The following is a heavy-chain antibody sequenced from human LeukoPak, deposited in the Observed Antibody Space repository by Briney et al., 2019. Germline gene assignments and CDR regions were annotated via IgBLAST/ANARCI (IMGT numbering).Heavy chain of an antibody. Sequence: PGGYLRLSCAASGFTFSTYSMNWVRQAPGKGLEWVSYISSSTSTIYYADFVKGRFTISRDNAKNSLYLQMNRLRAEDTAVYYCAKSLPFDYLNRFGRWGQGTLGNGSS. CDR2: ISSSTSTI. CDR1: GFTFSTYS. D-gene: IGHD3-9*01. J-gene: IGHJ5*01. CDR3: AKSLPFDYLNRFGR. V-gene: IGHV3-48*01.